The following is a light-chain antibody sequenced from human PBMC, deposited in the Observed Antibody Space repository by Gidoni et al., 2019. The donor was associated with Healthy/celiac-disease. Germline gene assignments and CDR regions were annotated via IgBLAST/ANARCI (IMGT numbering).Light chain of an antibody. CDR1: QSVSSSY. V-gene: IGKV3-20*01. CDR2: GAS. Sequence: DIVLTQSPGTLSLSPGERATLSCRASQSVSSSYLAWYQQKPGQAPRLLIYGASSRATGIPDMFSGSGSGTDFTLTISRLEPEDAAVYYCQQYGSSLYTFGQGTKLEIK. J-gene: IGKJ2*01. CDR3: QQYGSSLYT.